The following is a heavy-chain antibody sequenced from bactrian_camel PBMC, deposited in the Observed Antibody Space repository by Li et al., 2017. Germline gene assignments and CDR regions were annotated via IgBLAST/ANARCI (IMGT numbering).Heavy chain of an antibody. J-gene: IGHJ4*01. CDR2: IRRSGGET. CDR1: LYIYSSYC. CDR3: AATTSEWWYRLNPNVYNI. V-gene: IGHV3-3*01. D-gene: IGHD2*01. Sequence: QVQLVESGGGSVQAGGSLRLSCEISLYIYSSYCMGWYRLPPGRAPAEREGIAAIRRSGGETWYAGSVQGRFTIAYDNAKNTIYLRMNDLRQADTAVYYCAATTSEWWYRLNPNVYNIWDQGTQVTVS.